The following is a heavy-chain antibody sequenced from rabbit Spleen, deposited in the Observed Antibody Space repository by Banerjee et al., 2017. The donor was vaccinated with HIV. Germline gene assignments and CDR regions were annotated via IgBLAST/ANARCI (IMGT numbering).Heavy chain of an antibody. CDR2: IYPDGSGST. CDR1: GFSFSSSYY. Sequence: QSLEESGGDMVKPGASLTLTCTASGFSFSSSYYICWVRQAPGKGPEWIGCIYPDGSGSTAYASWAKGRFTISKTSSTTVTLQMTSLTAADTATYFCARSPYNRGDLWGPGTLVTVS. V-gene: IGHV1S40*01. CDR3: ARSPYNRGDL. J-gene: IGHJ4*01.